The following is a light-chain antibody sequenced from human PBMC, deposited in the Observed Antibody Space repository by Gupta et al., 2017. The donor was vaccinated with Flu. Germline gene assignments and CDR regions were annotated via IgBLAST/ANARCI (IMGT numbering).Light chain of an antibody. CDR1: RCDVGGDKY. CDR2: DVS. CDR3: CSHASSDIRV. J-gene: IGLJ3*02. Sequence: LVTIAWTGTRCDVGGDKYVYWYQHNTGKAHKLMIYDVSKGTAGVTDPLSGSKSGNTASLTISELEEEAEDDYYSCSHASSDIRVYGGGTKVTVL. V-gene: IGLV2-11*01.